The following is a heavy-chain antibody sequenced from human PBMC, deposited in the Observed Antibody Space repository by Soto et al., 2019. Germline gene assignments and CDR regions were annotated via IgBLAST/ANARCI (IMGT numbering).Heavy chain of an antibody. D-gene: IGHD2-15*01. Sequence: QVQLVQSGAEVKKPGSSVRISCAASGATFNDYTFTWVRRAPGQGLEWMGRVIPLLDASYYAEKFQDRVTITADRSTSTVYMELSGLKSEDSAIYYCASGKSQMTQDRMGFYYYMDVWGKGTTVTVSS. CDR2: VIPLLDAS. CDR3: ASGKSQMTQDRMGFYYYMDV. V-gene: IGHV1-69*08. J-gene: IGHJ6*03. CDR1: GATFNDYT.